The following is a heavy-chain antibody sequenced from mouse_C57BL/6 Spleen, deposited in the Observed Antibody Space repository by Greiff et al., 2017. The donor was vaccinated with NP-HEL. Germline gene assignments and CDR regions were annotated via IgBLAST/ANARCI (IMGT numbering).Heavy chain of an antibody. CDR1: GYTFTSYW. V-gene: IGHV1-69*01. Sequence: QVQLQQSGAELVMPGASVKLSCKASGYTFTSYWMHWVKQRPGQGLEWIGEIDPSDSYTNYNQKFKGKSTLTVDKSSSTAYMQLSSLTSEDSAVYYCARLDGNYVAYWGQGTLVTVSA. D-gene: IGHD2-1*01. CDR2: IDPSDSYT. J-gene: IGHJ3*01. CDR3: ARLDGNYVAY.